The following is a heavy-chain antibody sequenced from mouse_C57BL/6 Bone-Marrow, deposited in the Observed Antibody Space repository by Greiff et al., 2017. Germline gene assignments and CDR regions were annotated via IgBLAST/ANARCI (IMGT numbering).Heavy chain of an antibody. V-gene: IGHV15-2*01. CDR2: ILPSIGRT. CDR1: DSEVFPIAY. D-gene: IGHD1-1*01. CDR3: ARKADYYGSRDYAMDY. J-gene: IGHJ4*01. Sequence: QVQLKESGSELRSPGSSVKLSCKDFDSEVFPIAYMSWVRQKPGHGFEWIGGILPSIGRTIYGEKFEDKATLDADTLSNTAYLELNSLTSEDSAIYYCARKADYYGSRDYAMDYWGQGTSVTVSS.